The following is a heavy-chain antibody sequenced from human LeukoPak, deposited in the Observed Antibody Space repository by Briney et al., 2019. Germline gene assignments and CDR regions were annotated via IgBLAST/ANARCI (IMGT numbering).Heavy chain of an antibody. V-gene: IGHV3-9*01. CDR2: ISWNSGSI. Sequence: GRSLRLSCVASGFTFDDYAMHWVRQAPGKGLEWVSGISWNSGSIGYADSVKGRFTISRDNSKNTLYLQMNSLRAEDTAVYYCATKGSSDYFDYWGQGTLVTVSS. D-gene: IGHD6-6*01. CDR1: GFTFDDYA. CDR3: ATKGSSDYFDY. J-gene: IGHJ4*02.